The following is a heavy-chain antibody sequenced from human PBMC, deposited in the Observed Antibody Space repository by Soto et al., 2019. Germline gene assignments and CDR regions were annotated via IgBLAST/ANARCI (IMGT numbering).Heavy chain of an antibody. CDR1: GFTFSSYS. CDR3: ARGITFGGVIVTY. CDR2: ISSSSSTI. Sequence: EVQLVESGGGLVQPGGSLRLSCAASGFTFSSYSMNWVRQAPGKGLEWVSYISSSSSTIYYADSVKGRFTISRDNAKNSLYLQMNSLRAADTAVYYCARGITFGGVIVTYWGQGPLVTVSS. V-gene: IGHV3-48*01. D-gene: IGHD3-16*02. J-gene: IGHJ4*02.